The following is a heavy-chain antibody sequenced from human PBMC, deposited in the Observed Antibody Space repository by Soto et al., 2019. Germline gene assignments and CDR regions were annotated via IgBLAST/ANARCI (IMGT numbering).Heavy chain of an antibody. CDR3: ARVSMGHAFDI. CDR1: GFTFSSYA. Sequence: EVQLLESGGGLVQPGGSLRLSCAASGFTFSSYAMSWVRQAPGKGLEWVSSISSSSSYIYYADSVKGRFTISRDNAKNSLYLQMNSLRAEDTAVYYCARVSMGHAFDIWGQGTMVTVSS. V-gene: IGHV3-21*01. J-gene: IGHJ3*02. CDR2: ISSSSSYI.